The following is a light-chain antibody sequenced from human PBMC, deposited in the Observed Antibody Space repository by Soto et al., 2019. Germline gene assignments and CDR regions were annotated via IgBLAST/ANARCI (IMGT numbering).Light chain of an antibody. CDR1: QSVSSD. CDR2: DTS. V-gene: IGKV3-15*01. CDR3: QQYNKWPLT. J-gene: IGKJ4*01. Sequence: VMTQSPSTLSVSPGERATLSCRASQSVSSDLVWYQQKAGQAPRLLIYDTSTRATGIPARFSGSGSGTEFTLTISSMQSEHSAVYHCQQYNKWPLTFGGGTKVDIK.